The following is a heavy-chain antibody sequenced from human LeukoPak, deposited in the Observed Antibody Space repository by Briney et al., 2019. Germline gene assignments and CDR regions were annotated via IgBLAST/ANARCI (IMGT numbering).Heavy chain of an antibody. CDR3: TARVVTTNEF. Sequence: GGSLRLSCLGSGFNFKDAYMNWVRQAPGKGLEWVGRVKTIRDGGTTDDTAPVKGRFSISRDDSKRTVYLRMNSLKTEDTAVYFCTARVVTTNEFWGQGTLVTVSS. J-gene: IGHJ4*02. CDR1: GFNFKDAY. CDR2: VKTIRDGGTT. V-gene: IGHV3-15*01. D-gene: IGHD2-21*02.